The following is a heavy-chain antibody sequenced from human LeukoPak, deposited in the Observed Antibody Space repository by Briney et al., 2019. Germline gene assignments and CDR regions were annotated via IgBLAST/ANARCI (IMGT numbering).Heavy chain of an antibody. CDR1: GFTFSKYW. J-gene: IGHJ4*02. D-gene: IGHD1-26*01. Sequence: GGPLRLSCAASGFTFSKYWMSWVRQAPGKGLEWVANMNQDGSENYYVDSVKGRFTISRENAKNSLYLQMNSLRAEDTAVYYCARDSDFDYWGQGTLVTVSS. CDR3: ARDSDFDY. V-gene: IGHV3-7*01. CDR2: MNQDGSEN.